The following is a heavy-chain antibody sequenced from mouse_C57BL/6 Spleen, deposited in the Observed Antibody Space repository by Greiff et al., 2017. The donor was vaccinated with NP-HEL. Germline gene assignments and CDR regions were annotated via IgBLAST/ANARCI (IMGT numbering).Heavy chain of an antibody. J-gene: IGHJ2*01. CDR1: GYTFTSYD. CDR3: RFITTVVATEYYFDY. D-gene: IGHD1-1*01. V-gene: IGHV1-85*01. Sequence: VQLQQSGPELVKPGASVKLSCKASGYTFTSYDINWVKQRPGQGLEWIGWIYPRDGSTKYNEKFKGKATLTVDTSSSTAYMELHSLTSEDSAVYVFRFITTVVATEYYFDYWGQGTTLTVSS. CDR2: IYPRDGST.